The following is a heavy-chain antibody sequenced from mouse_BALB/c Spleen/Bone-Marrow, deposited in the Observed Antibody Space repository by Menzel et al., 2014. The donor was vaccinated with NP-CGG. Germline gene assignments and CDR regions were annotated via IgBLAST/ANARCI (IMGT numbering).Heavy chain of an antibody. CDR3: ARSNYYGSSYCYFDY. CDR2: IGYSDST. D-gene: IGHD1-1*01. V-gene: IGHV3-2*02. CDR1: GYSITSDYA. Sequence: VQLQQSGPGLVKPSQSLSLTCTVPGYSITSDYAWNWIRQFPGNKLEWMGYIGYSDSTSYNPSLKSRISITRDTSKNQFFLQLNSVTAEDTATYYCARSNYYGSSYCYFDYWGQGTTLTVSS. J-gene: IGHJ2*01.